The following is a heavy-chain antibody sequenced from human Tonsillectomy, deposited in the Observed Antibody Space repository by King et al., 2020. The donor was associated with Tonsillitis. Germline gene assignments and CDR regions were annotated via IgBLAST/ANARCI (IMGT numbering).Heavy chain of an antibody. D-gene: IGHD6-19*01. Sequence: HVQLVESGAEVKKPGASVKVSCKASGYTFTSYGISWVRQAPGQGLEWMGWTSTYNGNTNYAQKLQGRVTMTTDTSTSTAYMELRSLRSDDTSVYYCARVSVGALPVKAVAGGAFDIWGQGTMVTVSS. CDR2: TSTYNGNT. CDR3: ARVSVGALPVKAVAGGAFDI. V-gene: IGHV1-18*04. CDR1: GYTFTSYG. J-gene: IGHJ3*02.